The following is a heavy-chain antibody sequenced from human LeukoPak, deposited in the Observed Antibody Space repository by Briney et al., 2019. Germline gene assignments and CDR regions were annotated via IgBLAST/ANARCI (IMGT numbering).Heavy chain of an antibody. CDR1: GYTFTGYY. D-gene: IGHD3-10*01. V-gene: IGHV1-2*02. J-gene: IGHJ5*02. Sequence: GASVKVSCTASGYTFTGYYMHWVRQAPGQGLEWMGWINPNSGGTNYAQKFQGRVTMTRDTSISTAYMELSRLRSDDTAVYYCARDGSGSYLTWFDPWGQGTLVTVSS. CDR3: ARDGSGSYLTWFDP. CDR2: INPNSGGT.